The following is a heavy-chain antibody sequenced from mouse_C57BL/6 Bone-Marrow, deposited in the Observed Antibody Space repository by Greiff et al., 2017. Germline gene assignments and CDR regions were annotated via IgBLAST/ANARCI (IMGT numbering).Heavy chain of an antibody. CDR3: SSFDGNYFDF. CDR1: GFNIKDDY. V-gene: IGHV14-4*01. D-gene: IGHD2-3*01. J-gene: IGHJ2*01. CDR2: LDPEIGDT. Sequence: EVQLQQSGAELVRPGASVTLSCTASGFNIKDDYIHWVKQRPEQGLEWIGWLDPEIGDTESASKFQGKATITSDTSSNTAYRQLRRLTSEDTAVYYCSSFDGNYFDFWGQGTPLTVAS.